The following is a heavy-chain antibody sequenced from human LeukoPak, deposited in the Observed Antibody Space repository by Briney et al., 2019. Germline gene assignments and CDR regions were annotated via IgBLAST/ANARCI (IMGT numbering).Heavy chain of an antibody. D-gene: IGHD4-17*01. Sequence: SETLSLTCAVSDDSFSRHYWTWIRQPPGKGLEWIGYISYIGSTNYNPTLKSRVTISIDTSRNQFSLRLSSVTAADTAVYYCARDLVTVTKGFDIWGQGTMVSVSS. CDR1: DDSFSRHY. V-gene: IGHV4-59*11. CDR3: ARDLVTVTKGFDI. CDR2: ISYIGST. J-gene: IGHJ3*02.